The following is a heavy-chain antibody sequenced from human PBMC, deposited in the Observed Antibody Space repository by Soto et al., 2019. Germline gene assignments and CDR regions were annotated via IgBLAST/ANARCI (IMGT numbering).Heavy chain of an antibody. CDR2: ISYDGSDK. CDR3: AAMVRGGDYYYGMDV. D-gene: IGHD3-10*01. J-gene: IGHJ6*04. V-gene: IGHV3-30-3*01. Sequence: PGGSLRLSCAASGFTFSSYAMHWVRQAPGKGLEWVALISYDGSDKDYADSVKGRFTISRDNSRNTLFLQMNSLRSEDTAVYYCAAMVRGGDYYYGMDVWGKGTTVTVSS. CDR1: GFTFSSYA.